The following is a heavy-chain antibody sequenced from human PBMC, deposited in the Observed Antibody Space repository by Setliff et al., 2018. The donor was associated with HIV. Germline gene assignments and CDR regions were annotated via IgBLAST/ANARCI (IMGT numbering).Heavy chain of an antibody. J-gene: IGHJ6*03. Sequence: SVKVSCKASGFTFTTSAMQWVRQARGQRLEWIGWIVVGSGNTNYAQKFQERVTITRDMSTSTAYMELSSLRSEDTAVYYCAAGPDYYYYYMDVWGKGTTVTSP. CDR1: GFTFTTSA. CDR3: AAGPDYYYYYMDV. V-gene: IGHV1-58*02. CDR2: IVVGSGNT.